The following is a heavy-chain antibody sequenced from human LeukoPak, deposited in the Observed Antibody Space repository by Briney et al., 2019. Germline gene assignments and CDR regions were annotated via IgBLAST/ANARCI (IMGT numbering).Heavy chain of an antibody. J-gene: IGHJ4*02. Sequence: GGSLRLSCAASRFTFTSYGISWVRQAPGQGLEWMGWISAYNGNTNYAQKLQGRVTMTTDTSTSTAYMELRSLRSDDTAVYYCARASRDYGSGSSDYWGQGTLVTVSS. D-gene: IGHD3-10*01. CDR1: RFTFTSYG. CDR3: ARASRDYGSGSSDY. V-gene: IGHV1-18*01. CDR2: ISAYNGNT.